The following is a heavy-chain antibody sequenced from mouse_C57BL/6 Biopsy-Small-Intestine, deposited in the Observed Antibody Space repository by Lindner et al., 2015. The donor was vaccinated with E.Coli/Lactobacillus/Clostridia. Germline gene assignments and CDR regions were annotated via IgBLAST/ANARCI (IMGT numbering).Heavy chain of an antibody. CDR1: GYAFTNYL. CDR2: INPGSGDT. CDR3: ARTYSYAMDY. V-gene: IGHV1-54*01. Sequence: VQLQESGAELVRPGTSVKVSCKASGYAFTNYLIEWVKQRPGQGLEWIGVINPGSGDTNYNEKFKGKATLTADKSSSTAYMQLSSLTSEDSAVYFCARTYSYAMDYWGQGTSVTVSS. D-gene: IGHD2-10*01. J-gene: IGHJ4*01.